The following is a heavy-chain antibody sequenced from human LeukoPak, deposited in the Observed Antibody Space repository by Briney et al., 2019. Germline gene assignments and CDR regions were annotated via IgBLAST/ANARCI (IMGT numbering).Heavy chain of an antibody. CDR1: GFTFSSYA. J-gene: IGHJ6*03. CDR2: ISSNGGST. Sequence: PGGSLRLSCAASGFTFSSYAMHWVRQAPGKGLEYVSAISSNGGSTYYANSVKGRFTISRDNSKNKLYLQTGSLRAEDLAVYYCARGKDYGSGKGYYYYYMDVWGKGTTVTVSS. CDR3: ARGKDYGSGKGYYYYYMDV. D-gene: IGHD3-10*01. V-gene: IGHV3-64*01.